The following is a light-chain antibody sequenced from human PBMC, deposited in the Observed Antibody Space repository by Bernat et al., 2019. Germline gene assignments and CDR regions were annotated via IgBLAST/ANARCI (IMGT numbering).Light chain of an antibody. Sequence: QSALTQPASVSGSPGQSITISCTGTSSDVGDYKYVSWYQQHPGKAPKLMIYDVSNRPSGVSDRFSGSKSGNTASLTISALQAEDEADYYCSSYTTSSTLFRGGTKLTVL. CDR1: SSDVGDYKY. CDR2: DVS. CDR3: SSYTTSSTL. J-gene: IGLJ3*02. V-gene: IGLV2-14*03.